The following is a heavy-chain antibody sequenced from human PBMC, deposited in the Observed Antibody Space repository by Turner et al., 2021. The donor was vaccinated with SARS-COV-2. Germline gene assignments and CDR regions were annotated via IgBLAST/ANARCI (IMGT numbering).Heavy chain of an antibody. CDR2: IYYSGST. CDR3: ASYYYDSSGYHYAFDY. Sequence: QVQLQESGPGLVKPSETLSLTCTVSGGSISSYYWSWIRQPPGKGLEWIGYIYYSGSTNYNPSLKSRVTISVDTSKNQFCLKLSSVTAADTAVYYCASYYYDSSGYHYAFDYWGQGTLVTVSS. V-gene: IGHV4-59*01. CDR1: GGSISSYY. D-gene: IGHD3-22*01. J-gene: IGHJ4*02.